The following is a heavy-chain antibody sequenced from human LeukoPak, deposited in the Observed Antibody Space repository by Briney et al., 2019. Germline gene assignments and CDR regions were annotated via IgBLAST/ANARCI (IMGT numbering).Heavy chain of an antibody. V-gene: IGHV4-59*01. J-gene: IGHJ4*02. CDR2: IYYSGST. CDR1: GGSISSYY. CDR3: AREVGSSGWIDY. Sequence: PSETLSLTCTVSGGSISSYYWSWIRQPPGKGLEWIGYIYYSGSTNYNPSLKSRVTISVDTSKNQFSLKLSAVTAADTAVYYCAREVGSSGWIDYWGQGTLVTVSS. D-gene: IGHD6-19*01.